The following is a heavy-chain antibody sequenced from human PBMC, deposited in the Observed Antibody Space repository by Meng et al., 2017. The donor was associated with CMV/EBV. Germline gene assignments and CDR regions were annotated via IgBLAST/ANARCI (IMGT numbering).Heavy chain of an antibody. Sequence: SGGYYWSWIRQHPGKGLEWIGYIYYSGSTYYNPSLKSRVTISVDTSKNQFSLKLSSVTAADTAVYYCAARRALLWFGELYAGEMDVWGQGTMVTVSS. CDR1: SGGYY. J-gene: IGHJ6*02. CDR3: AARRALLWFGELYAGEMDV. CDR2: IYYSGST. D-gene: IGHD3-10*01. V-gene: IGHV4-31*02.